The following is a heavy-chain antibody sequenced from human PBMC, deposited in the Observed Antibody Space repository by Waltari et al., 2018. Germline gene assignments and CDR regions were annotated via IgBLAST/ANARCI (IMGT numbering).Heavy chain of an antibody. Sequence: QVQLQESGPGLVKPSETLSLTCTVSGGSISSYYWSWIRQPPGQGLEWIGYIYYSGSTNYNPSLKSRVTISVDTSKNQFSLKLSSVTAADTAVYYCARSRLLNYDFWTHMGWFDPWGQGTLVTVSS. V-gene: IGHV4-59*08. J-gene: IGHJ5*02. CDR2: IYYSGST. CDR1: GGSISSYY. D-gene: IGHD3-3*01. CDR3: ARSRLLNYDFWTHMGWFDP.